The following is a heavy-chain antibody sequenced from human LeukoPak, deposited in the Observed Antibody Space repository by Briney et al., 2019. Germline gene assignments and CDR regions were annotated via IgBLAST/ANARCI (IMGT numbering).Heavy chain of an antibody. CDR3: ARVAVTGTFRFDS. Sequence: PGGSLRLSCAASGFIFRNYYMHWVRQVPGEGLMWVSRINNDGSITRYADSVKGRFTISRDNAKNTLYLQMSSLRAEDTAVYYCARVAVTGTFRFDSWGQGTLVSVSS. J-gene: IGHJ4*02. CDR1: GFIFRNYY. V-gene: IGHV3-74*01. CDR2: INNDGSIT. D-gene: IGHD6-19*01.